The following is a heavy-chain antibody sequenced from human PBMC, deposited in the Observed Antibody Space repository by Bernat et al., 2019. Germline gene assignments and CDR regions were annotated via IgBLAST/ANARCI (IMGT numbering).Heavy chain of an antibody. J-gene: IGHJ5*02. CDR1: GYTFTSYG. Sequence: QVQLVQSGAEVKKPGASVKVSCKASGYTFTSYGISWVRQAPGQGLEWMGWISAYNGNTNYAQKLQGRVTMTTDTSTSTAYMELRSLRSDDTAVYYCARDLGDNPDVVVVVAEDNWFDPWGQGTLVTVSS. D-gene: IGHD2-15*01. V-gene: IGHV1-18*01. CDR3: ARDLGDNPDVVVVVAEDNWFDP. CDR2: ISAYNGNT.